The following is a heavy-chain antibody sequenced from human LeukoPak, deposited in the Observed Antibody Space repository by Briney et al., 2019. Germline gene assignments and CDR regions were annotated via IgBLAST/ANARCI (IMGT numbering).Heavy chain of an antibody. V-gene: IGHV3-7*03. CDR1: GFALSSHW. CDR2: VNRDGSET. Sequence: GGSLRLSCAASGFALSSHWMAWVRQVPGRGPEWVANVNRDGSETYYLDSVKGRFTISKDNAKNSLYLQMNSLRAEDTALYHCARNNGMDVWGQGTTVIVSS. CDR3: ARNNGMDV. J-gene: IGHJ6*02.